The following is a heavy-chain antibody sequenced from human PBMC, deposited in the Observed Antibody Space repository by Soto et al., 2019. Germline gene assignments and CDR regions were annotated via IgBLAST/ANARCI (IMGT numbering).Heavy chain of an antibody. V-gene: IGHV2-26*01. J-gene: IGHJ4*02. Sequence: QVTLKESGPVLVKPTETLTLTCTVSGFSLSNARMGVSWIRQPPGKALEWLAHIFSNDEKSYSTSLKSRLTISKDTSKSQVVLTMTNMGPVDTATYYCARIRSSIAARVDPDYWGQGTLVTVSS. CDR2: IFSNDEK. CDR3: ARIRSSIAARVDPDY. D-gene: IGHD6-6*01. CDR1: GFSLSNARMG.